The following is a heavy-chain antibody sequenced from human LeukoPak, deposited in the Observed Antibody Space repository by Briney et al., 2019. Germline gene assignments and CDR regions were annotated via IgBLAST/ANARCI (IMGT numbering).Heavy chain of an antibody. D-gene: IGHD6-19*01. CDR3: AKTTAGYSSGRYPGWPVDY. V-gene: IGHV3-23*01. CDR2: ISGSGGDT. J-gene: IGHJ4*02. CDR1: GFTVSSNY. Sequence: PGGSLRLSCAASGFTVSSNYMSWVRQAPGKGLEWVSGISGSGGDTYFADSVKGRFTISRDNSKNTVFLQMDSLRDEDTAVYHCAKTTAGYSSGRYPGWPVDYWGQGTLVTVSS.